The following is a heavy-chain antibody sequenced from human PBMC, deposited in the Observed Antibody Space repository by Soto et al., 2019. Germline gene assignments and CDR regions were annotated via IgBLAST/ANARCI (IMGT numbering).Heavy chain of an antibody. D-gene: IGHD4-17*01. J-gene: IGHJ5*02. CDR2: IYYSGST. CDR1: GGSISSYY. V-gene: IGHV4-59*01. CDR3: ARDNGDYGNWFDP. Sequence: QVQLQESGPGLVKPSETLSLTCNVSGGSISSYYWSWVRRPPGKGLEWIGFIYYSGSTNYNPSLKSRVTISVDTSKNEFSLKLRSVTAADTAVYYCARDNGDYGNWFDPWGQGTLVTVSS.